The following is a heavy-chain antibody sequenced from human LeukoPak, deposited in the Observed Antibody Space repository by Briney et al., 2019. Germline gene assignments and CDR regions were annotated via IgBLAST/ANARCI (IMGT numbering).Heavy chain of an antibody. D-gene: IGHD3-16*01. CDR2: ISGSGGST. CDR3: ARDSLGGLPDI. J-gene: IGHJ3*02. CDR1: GFTFSSYA. Sequence: GGSLRLSCAASGFTFSSYAMSWVRRAPWKGLEWVSAISGSGGSTYYADSVKGRFTISRDNSKNTLYLQMNSLRAEDTAVYYCARDSLGGLPDIWGQGTMVTVSS. V-gene: IGHV3-23*01.